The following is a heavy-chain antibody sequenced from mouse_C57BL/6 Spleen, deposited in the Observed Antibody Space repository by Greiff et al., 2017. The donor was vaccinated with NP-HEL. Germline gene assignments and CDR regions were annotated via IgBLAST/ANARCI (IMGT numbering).Heavy chain of an antibody. Sequence: EVQLQQSGPELVKPGASVKISCKASGYSFTDYNMNWVKQRNGKSLEWIGVINPNYGTTSYNQKFKGKATLTVDQSSSTAYMQLNSLTSEDSAVYYCARYYYGSSNGYFDVWGTGTTVTVSS. J-gene: IGHJ1*03. CDR2: INPNYGTT. D-gene: IGHD1-1*01. CDR3: ARYYYGSSNGYFDV. CDR1: GYSFTDYN. V-gene: IGHV1-39*01.